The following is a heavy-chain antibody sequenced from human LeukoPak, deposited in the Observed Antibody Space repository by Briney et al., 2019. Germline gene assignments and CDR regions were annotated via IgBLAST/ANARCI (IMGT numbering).Heavy chain of an antibody. CDR1: GFTFSSYG. CDR3: ARDRSLVPAAMGGYFDY. CDR2: ISYDGNNK. D-gene: IGHD2-2*01. J-gene: IGHJ4*02. V-gene: IGHV3-30*03. Sequence: GRSLRLSCAASGFTFSSYGLHWVRQAPGKGLEWVAVISYDGNNKYYADSVKGRFTISRDNSKNTLYLQMNSLKAEDTAVYYCARDRSLVPAAMGGYFDYWGQGTLVTVSS.